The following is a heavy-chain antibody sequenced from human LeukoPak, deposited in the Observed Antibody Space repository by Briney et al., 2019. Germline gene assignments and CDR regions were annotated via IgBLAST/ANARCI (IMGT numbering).Heavy chain of an antibody. CDR2: INHSGST. CDR1: GGSFSGYY. Sequence: SETLSLTCAVYGGSFSGYYWSWIRQPPGKGLEWIGEINHSGSTNYNPSLKSRVTISVDTSKNQFSLKLSSVTAADTAVYYCAKEREWGIQLSYYYMDVWGKGTTVTVSS. V-gene: IGHV4-34*01. CDR3: AKEREWGIQLSYYYMDV. D-gene: IGHD5-18*01. J-gene: IGHJ6*03.